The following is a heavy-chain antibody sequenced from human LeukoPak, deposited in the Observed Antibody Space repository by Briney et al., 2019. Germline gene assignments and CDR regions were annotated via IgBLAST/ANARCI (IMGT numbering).Heavy chain of an antibody. V-gene: IGHV1-69*05. CDR1: GGTSSSYA. D-gene: IGHD6-13*01. J-gene: IGHJ4*02. CDR3: ARVAAAGGRYFDY. Sequence: SVKVSCKASGGTSSSYAISWVRQAPGQGLEWMGGIIPIFGTANYAQKFQGRVTITTDESTSTAYMELSSLRSEDTAVYYCARVAAAGGRYFDYWGQGTLVTVSS. CDR2: IIPIFGTA.